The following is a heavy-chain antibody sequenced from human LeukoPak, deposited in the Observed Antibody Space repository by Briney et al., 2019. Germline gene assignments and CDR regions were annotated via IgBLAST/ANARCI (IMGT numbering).Heavy chain of an antibody. D-gene: IGHD3-10*01. J-gene: IGHJ4*02. CDR2: IYYSGST. CDR1: GVSISSYY. Sequence: SENLSLTCTVSGVSISSYYWSWIRQPPGNGLEWIGYIYYSGSTNDNPSLKSRVTISVDTSKNQFSLKLSSVTAADTAVYYCARVSPITMVRGVITEPPDYWGQGTLVTVSS. V-gene: IGHV4-59*01. CDR3: ARVSPITMVRGVITEPPDY.